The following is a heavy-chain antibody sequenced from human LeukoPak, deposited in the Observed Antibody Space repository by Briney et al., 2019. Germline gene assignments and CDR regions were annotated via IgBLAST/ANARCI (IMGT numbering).Heavy chain of an antibody. Sequence: PSETLSLTCAVYGGSFSGYYWSWIRQPPGKGLEWIGEINHSGSTYYNPSLKSRVTISVDRSKNQFSLKLSSVTAADTAVYYCARDVDTAMVRGDYFDYWGQGTLVTVSS. V-gene: IGHV4-34*01. J-gene: IGHJ4*02. CDR3: ARDVDTAMVRGDYFDY. D-gene: IGHD5-18*01. CDR1: GGSFSGYY. CDR2: INHSGST.